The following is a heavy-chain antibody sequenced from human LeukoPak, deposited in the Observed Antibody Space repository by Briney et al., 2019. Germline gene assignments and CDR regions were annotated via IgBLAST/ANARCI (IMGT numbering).Heavy chain of an antibody. V-gene: IGHV3-23*01. Sequence: GGSLRLSCAASGFTFSIYALSWVRQAPGKVLEWVSAITASGGSTYYADSVKGRFTISRDTSKNPLYLQMNSLRAEHTAVSYCAVQGSAAYWGQGTLVTVSS. CDR3: AVQGSAAY. CDR1: GFTFSIYA. CDR2: ITASGGST. J-gene: IGHJ4*02. D-gene: IGHD6-13*01.